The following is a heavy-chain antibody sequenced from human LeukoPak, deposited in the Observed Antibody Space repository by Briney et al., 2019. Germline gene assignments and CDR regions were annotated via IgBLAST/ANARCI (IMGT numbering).Heavy chain of an antibody. V-gene: IGHV1-2*02. Sequence: ASVKVSCKASGYTFTGYYMHWVRQAPGQALEWMGWINPNTGVTNYAQKFQGRVTLTRDTSIITAYMELTRLRSDDTAMYYCARDRTTVTTGYYGMDVWGQGTTLTVSS. CDR1: GYTFTGYY. CDR3: ARDRTTVTTGYYGMDV. J-gene: IGHJ6*02. D-gene: IGHD4-17*01. CDR2: INPNTGVT.